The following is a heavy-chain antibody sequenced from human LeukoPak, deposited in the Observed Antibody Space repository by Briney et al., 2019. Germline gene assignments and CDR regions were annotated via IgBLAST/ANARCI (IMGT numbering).Heavy chain of an antibody. V-gene: IGHV4-38-2*02. CDR3: ARVMRSGWYYYYYYMDV. Sequence: SETLSLTCTVSGYSISSGYYWGWIRQPPGKGLEWIGSIYHSGSTYYNPSLKSRVTISVDTSKNQFSLKLSSVTAADTAVYYCARVMRSGWYYYYYYMDVWGKGTTVTVSS. CDR1: GYSISSGYY. D-gene: IGHD6-19*01. J-gene: IGHJ6*03. CDR2: IYHSGST.